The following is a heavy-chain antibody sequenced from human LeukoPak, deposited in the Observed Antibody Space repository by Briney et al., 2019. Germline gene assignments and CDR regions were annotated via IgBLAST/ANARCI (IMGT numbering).Heavy chain of an antibody. Sequence: GGSLRLSCAAAGFTVSSNYMSWVRQAPGKGLEWVSVIYSGGSTYYADSVKGRFTISRVNSKNTLYLQMNSLRAEDTAVYYCARGGYSYGYYFDYWGQGTLVTVSS. CDR2: IYSGGST. J-gene: IGHJ4*02. V-gene: IGHV3-66*01. D-gene: IGHD5-18*01. CDR3: ARGGYSYGYYFDY. CDR1: GFTVSSNY.